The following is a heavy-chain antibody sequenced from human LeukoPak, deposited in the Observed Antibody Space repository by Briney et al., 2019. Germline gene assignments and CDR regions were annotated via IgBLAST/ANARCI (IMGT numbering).Heavy chain of an antibody. CDR1: GGSFSGYY. Sequence: SETLSLTCAVYGGSFSGYYWSWIRQPPGKGLEWIGEINHSGSTNYNPSLKSRVTISVDTSKNQFSLKLSSVTAADTAVYYCARKTVDTAMIVDYWGQGTLVTVSS. CDR3: ARKTVDTAMIVDY. V-gene: IGHV4-34*01. J-gene: IGHJ4*02. D-gene: IGHD5-18*01. CDR2: INHSGST.